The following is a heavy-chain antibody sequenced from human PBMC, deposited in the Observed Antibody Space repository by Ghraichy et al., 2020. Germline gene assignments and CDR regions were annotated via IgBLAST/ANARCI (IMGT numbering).Heavy chain of an antibody. J-gene: IGHJ6*02. CDR1: GGSISSSSYY. D-gene: IGHD1-14*01. V-gene: IGHV4-39*01. CDR3: GRGSEYYGMDV. CDR2: IYYSGST. Sequence: SETLSLTCTVSGGSISSSSYYWGWIRQPPGKGLEGIGSIYYSGSTYYNPSLKSRVTISVDTSKNQFSLKLSSVTAADTAVYYCGRGSEYYGMDVWGQGTTVTVSS.